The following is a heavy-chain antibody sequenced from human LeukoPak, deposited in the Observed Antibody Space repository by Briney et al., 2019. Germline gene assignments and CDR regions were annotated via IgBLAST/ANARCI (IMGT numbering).Heavy chain of an antibody. CDR1: GGSISSSSYY. D-gene: IGHD2-2*01. J-gene: IGHJ4*02. Sequence: PSETLSLTCTVSGGSISSSSYYWGWIRQPPGKGLEWIGSIYYSGSTYYNPSLKSRVTISVDTSKNQFSLKLSSVTAADTAVYYCARYCSSTSCFKRGYSYAAFDYWGQGTLVTVSS. V-gene: IGHV4-39*07. CDR2: IYYSGST. CDR3: ARYCSSTSCFKRGYSYAAFDY.